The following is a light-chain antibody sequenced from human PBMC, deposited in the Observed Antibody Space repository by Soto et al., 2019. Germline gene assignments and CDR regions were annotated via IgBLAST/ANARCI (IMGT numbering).Light chain of an antibody. CDR1: QSISSY. V-gene: IGKV1-39*01. J-gene: IGKJ5*01. CDR3: HHIYSTPPIT. Sequence: DIQMTQSPSSLSASVGDRVTITCRASQSISSYLNWYQQKPGKAPKLLIYAASSLQSGVPSRFSGSGSGTDFTLTISSLQPEDFATFYGHHIYSTPPITSGQGTRREIK. CDR2: AAS.